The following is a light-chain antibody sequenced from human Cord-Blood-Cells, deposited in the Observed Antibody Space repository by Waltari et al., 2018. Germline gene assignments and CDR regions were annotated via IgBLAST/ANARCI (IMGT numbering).Light chain of an antibody. CDR2: EGS. Sequence: QSALTQPASVSGSPGQSITISRTGTSSDVGSYNLVSWYQQHPGKAPKRMIYEGSKRPSGVSNRFSGSKSGNTASLTISGLQAEDEADYYCCSYAGSSNWVFGGGTKLTVL. CDR3: CSYAGSSNWV. CDR1: SSDVGSYNL. V-gene: IGLV2-23*01. J-gene: IGLJ3*02.